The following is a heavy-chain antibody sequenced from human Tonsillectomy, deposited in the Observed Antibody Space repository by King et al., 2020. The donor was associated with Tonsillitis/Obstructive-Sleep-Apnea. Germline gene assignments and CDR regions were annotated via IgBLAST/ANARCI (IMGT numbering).Heavy chain of an antibody. D-gene: IGHD3-16*01. CDR3: ASAKGDFAIDH. Sequence: QLQLQESGPGLVKLSGTLSLTCAVSGGSISSTKWWSWVRQPPGKGLEWIGEIHHSGSTNHNPSLKNRVSMSVDKSKNQFSLRLSSVTAADTAVYYCASAKGDFAIDHWGQGTLVTVSS. J-gene: IGHJ4*02. V-gene: IGHV4-4*02. CDR1: GGSISSTKW. CDR2: IHHSGST.